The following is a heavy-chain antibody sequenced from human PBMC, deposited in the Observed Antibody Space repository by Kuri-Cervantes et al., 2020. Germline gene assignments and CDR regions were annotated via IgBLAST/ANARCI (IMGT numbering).Heavy chain of an antibody. CDR2: IGIADDA. CDR1: GFAFSSYD. V-gene: IGHV3-13*01. J-gene: IGHJ3*02. CDR3: ARAADYYGSSGRHAFDI. Sequence: GESLKISCAASGFAFSSYDMHWVRQVTGKGLEWVSGIGIADDAHYPGSVKGRFTISRENARNSLYLQMNSLRDGDTAVYYCARAADYYGSSGRHAFDIWGQGTMVTVSS. D-gene: IGHD3-22*01.